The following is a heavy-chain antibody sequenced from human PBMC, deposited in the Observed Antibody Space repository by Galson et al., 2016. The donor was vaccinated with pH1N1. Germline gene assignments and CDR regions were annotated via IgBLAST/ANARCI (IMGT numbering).Heavy chain of an antibody. CDR2: IKPGDSDT. CDR3: AKYYYDSSGSGAIGTFDI. D-gene: IGHD3-22*01. J-gene: IGHJ3*02. Sequence: QSGAEVTKPGESLKISCKGSGYRFTSYWIGWVRQMPGKGLEWMGMIKPGDSDTRYSPSFQGQVIISADKSISTAYLQWSSLKASDTAMYYCAKYYYDSSGSGAIGTFDIWGQGTMVTVSS. V-gene: IGHV5-51*01. CDR1: GYRFTSYW.